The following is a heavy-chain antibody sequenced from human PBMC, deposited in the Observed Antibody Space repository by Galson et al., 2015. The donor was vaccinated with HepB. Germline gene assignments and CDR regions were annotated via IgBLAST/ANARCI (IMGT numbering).Heavy chain of an antibody. CDR1: GFTFSDYY. J-gene: IGHJ5*02. CDR2: ISSSGSTI. Sequence: SLRLSCAASGFTFSDYYMSWIRQAPGKGLEWVSYISSSGSTIYYADSVKGRFTISRDNAKNSLYLQMNSLRAEDTAVYYCARDREAVYPNWFDPWGQGTLVTVSS. D-gene: IGHD1-14*01. V-gene: IGHV3-11*01. CDR3: ARDREAVYPNWFDP.